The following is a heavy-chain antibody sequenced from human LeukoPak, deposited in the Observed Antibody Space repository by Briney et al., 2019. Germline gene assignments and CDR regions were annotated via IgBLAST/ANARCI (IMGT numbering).Heavy chain of an antibody. CDR3: ARTNLFVDTAVNDAFDV. V-gene: IGHV3-33*01. CDR1: GFTFSSYG. D-gene: IGHD5-18*01. Sequence: GGSLRLSCAASGFTFSSYGMHWVRQAPGKGLEWVAVIWYDGSDKYYADSVKGRFTISRDNSKSTLYLQMSSLRAEDTAVYYCARTNLFVDTAVNDAFDVWAKGQWSSSLQ. CDR2: IWYDGSDK. J-gene: IGHJ3*01.